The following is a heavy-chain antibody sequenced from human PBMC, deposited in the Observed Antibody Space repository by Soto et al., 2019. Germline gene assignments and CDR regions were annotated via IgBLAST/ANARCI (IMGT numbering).Heavy chain of an antibody. D-gene: IGHD3-22*01. Sequence: QVQLVESGGGVVQPGTSLRLSCAASGFAFSTFALHWVRQAPGKGLEWVSLVSNDGDRTYYAESVKGRFTISRDASSNTLYLQMHSLRPEDTAVYYCAAHLYCHYDCTQSAFDNWGQGTLVAVS. CDR1: GFAFSTFA. CDR2: VSNDGDRT. J-gene: IGHJ3*02. V-gene: IGHV3-30-3*01. CDR3: AAHLYCHYDCTQSAFDN.